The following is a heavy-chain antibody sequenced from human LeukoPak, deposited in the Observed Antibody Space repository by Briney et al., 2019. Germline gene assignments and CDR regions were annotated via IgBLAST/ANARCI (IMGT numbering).Heavy chain of an antibody. CDR3: AISVVVAAESDY. CDR2: ITGSGGST. V-gene: IGHV3-23*01. J-gene: IGHJ4*02. D-gene: IGHD2-15*01. Sequence: PGGSLRLSCAASGFTFSSYGMHWVRQAPGKGLEWVSAITGSGGSTYYADSVKGRFTISRDNSRNTLYLQMNSLRAEDTAVYYCAISVVVAAESDYWGQGTLVTVSS. CDR1: GFTFSSYG.